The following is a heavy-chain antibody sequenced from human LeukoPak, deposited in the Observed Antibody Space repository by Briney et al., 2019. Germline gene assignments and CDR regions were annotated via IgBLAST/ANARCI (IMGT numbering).Heavy chain of an antibody. CDR1: GFFFSSYW. CDR3: ARVLRYCSGGNCYSGGLGYMDV. D-gene: IGHD2-15*01. V-gene: IGHV3-48*04. Sequence: GGSLRLSCAASGFFFSSYWMTWVRQAPGKGLEWVSSISRSGSTKYYADSVKGRFTISRDNAKNSLFLQMNSLRAEDTAVYYCARVLRYCSGGNCYSGGLGYMDVWGKGTTVTISS. J-gene: IGHJ6*03. CDR2: ISRSGSTK.